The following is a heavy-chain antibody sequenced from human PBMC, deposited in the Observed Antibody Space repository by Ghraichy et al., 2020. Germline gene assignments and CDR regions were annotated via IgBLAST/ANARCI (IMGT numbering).Heavy chain of an antibody. CDR1: GDSVSSDTYY. CDR3: ARGSVYCTDGICFGKRPTLDY. V-gene: IGHV4-61*01. CDR2: IYNSGST. J-gene: IGHJ4*02. Sequence: SQTLSLTCTVSGDSVSSDTYYWSWIRQSPGKGLEWIGYIYNSGSTNYNFSLKSRVTISVDTSKNQFSLKLSAATAADTAVYFCARGSVYCTDGICFGKRPTLDYWGPGTLVTVSS. D-gene: IGHD2-8*01.